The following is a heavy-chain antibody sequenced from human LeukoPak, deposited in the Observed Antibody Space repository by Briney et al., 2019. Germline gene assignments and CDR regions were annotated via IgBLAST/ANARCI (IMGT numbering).Heavy chain of an antibody. CDR3: ARDYGSGSYLYYFDY. V-gene: IGHV1-3*01. J-gene: IGHJ4*02. Sequence: ASVKVSCKASGYTFTSYAMHWVRQAPGQRLEWMGWINAGNGNTKCSQKFQGRVTITRDTSASTAYMGLSSLRSEDTAVYYCARDYGSGSYLYYFDYWGQGTLVTVSS. CDR2: INAGNGNT. CDR1: GYTFTSYA. D-gene: IGHD3-10*01.